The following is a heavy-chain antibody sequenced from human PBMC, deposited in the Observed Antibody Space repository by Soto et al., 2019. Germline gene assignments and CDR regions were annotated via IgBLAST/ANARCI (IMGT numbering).Heavy chain of an antibody. CDR1: GGSFSGYY. Sequence: SETLSLTCAVDGGSFSGYYWSWIRQPPGKGLEWIGEINHSGSTNYNPSLKSRVTISVDTSKNQFSLKLSSVTAADTAVYYCARSFSHRSNWFDPWGQGTLVTVSS. CDR3: ARSFSHRSNWFDP. CDR2: INHSGST. J-gene: IGHJ5*02. V-gene: IGHV4-34*01.